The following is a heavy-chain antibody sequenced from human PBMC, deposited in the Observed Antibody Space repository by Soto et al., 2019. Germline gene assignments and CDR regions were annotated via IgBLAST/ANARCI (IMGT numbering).Heavy chain of an antibody. D-gene: IGHD3-10*01. CDR1: GNKFTNIC. J-gene: IGHJ6*02. CDR2: IDPSDSYT. V-gene: IGHV5-10-1*01. CDR3: ARHRDYGSGSYYRPRYYYYYGIDV. Sequence: SLKTICKCSGNKFTNICFVGVRQINRKGLEWMGGIDPSDSYTNYSPSFQGHVTISADKSISTAYLQWSSLKASDTAMYYCARHRDYGSGSYYRPRYYYYYGIDVCGQGTTATV.